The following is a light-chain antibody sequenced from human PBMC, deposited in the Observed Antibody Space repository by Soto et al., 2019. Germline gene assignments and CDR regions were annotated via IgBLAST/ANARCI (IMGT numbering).Light chain of an antibody. CDR1: SSNIGAGYH. V-gene: IGLV1-40*01. J-gene: IGLJ3*02. CDR3: QSYDSSLSGSV. Sequence: QSVLTQPPSVSGAPGQRVTISCTGSSSNIGAGYHVHWYQQLPGTAPKFLIYGNSNRPSGVPDRFSGSKSGTSASLAITGLQAEDAADYYCQSYDSSLSGSVFGGGTKLTVL. CDR2: GNS.